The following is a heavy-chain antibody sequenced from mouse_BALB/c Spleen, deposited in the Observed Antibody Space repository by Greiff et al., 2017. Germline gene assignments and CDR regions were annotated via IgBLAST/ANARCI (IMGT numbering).Heavy chain of an antibody. V-gene: IGHV5-6-3*01. CDR3: ARDRDDYAWFAY. CDR1: GFTFSSYG. J-gene: IGHJ3*01. D-gene: IGHD2-4*01. CDR2: INSNGGST. Sequence: EVQVVESGGGLVQPGGSLKLSCAASGFTFSSYGMSWVRQTPDKRLELVATINSNGGSTYYPDSVKGRFTISRDNAKNTLYLQMSSLKSEDTAMYYCARDRDDYAWFAYWGQGTLVTVSA.